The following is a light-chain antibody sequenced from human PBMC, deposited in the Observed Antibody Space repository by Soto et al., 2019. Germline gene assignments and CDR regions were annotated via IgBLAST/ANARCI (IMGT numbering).Light chain of an antibody. J-gene: IGKJ1*01. CDR2: AAS. V-gene: IGKV1-39*01. Sequence: DIQRTQSPSTLSGTVGYRFTITCLASQTISSWLAWYQQKPGKAPKLLIYAASSLQSGVPSRFSGSGSGTDFTLTISSLQPEDFATYYCQKSYSTPWKCGQGTKGDIK. CDR3: QKSYSTPWK. CDR1: QTISSW.